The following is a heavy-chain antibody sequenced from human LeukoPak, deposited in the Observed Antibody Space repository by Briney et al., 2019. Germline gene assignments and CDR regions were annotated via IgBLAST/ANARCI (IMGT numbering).Heavy chain of an antibody. V-gene: IGHV1-2*02. J-gene: IGHJ4*02. CDR2: INPNSGGT. D-gene: IGHD3-16*02. CDR3: FSNYVWGSYRLTHFDY. CDR1: GHTLNNHF. Sequence: ASVKVSCKSSGHTLNNHFIHWVRQAPGQGLEWMGWINPNSGGTNYAQKFQGRVTMTRDTSISTAYMELSRLRSDDTAVYYCFSNYVWGSYRLTHFDYWGQGTLVTVSS.